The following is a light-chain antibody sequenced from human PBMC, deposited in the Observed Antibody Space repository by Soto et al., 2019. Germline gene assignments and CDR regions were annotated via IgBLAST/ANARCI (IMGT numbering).Light chain of an antibody. Sequence: QSALTQPPSASGSPGQSVTISCTGTKNDIGVYDFVSWYQHHPGKAPRLIIYEVVQRPSGVPDRFSGSKSGNTASLTVSGLQAADEADYYCSSYTSSSTLAFGTGTKVTVL. CDR1: KNDIGVYDF. J-gene: IGLJ1*01. V-gene: IGLV2-8*01. CDR3: SSYTSSSTLA. CDR2: EVV.